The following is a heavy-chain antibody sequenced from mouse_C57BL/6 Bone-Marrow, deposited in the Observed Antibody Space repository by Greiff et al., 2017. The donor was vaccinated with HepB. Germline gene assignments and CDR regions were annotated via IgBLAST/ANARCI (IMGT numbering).Heavy chain of an antibody. V-gene: IGHV1-15*01. CDR1: GYTFTDYE. D-gene: IGHD1-1*01. CDR3: TGREADYYCSRPYDFDY. Sequence: VQLQQSGAELVRPGASVTLSCKASGYTFTDYEMDWVKQTPVHGLEWIGAIDPATGGTAYNQKFKGKAILTADKSSSTAYMELRSLTSEDSTVYYCTGREADYYCSRPYDFDYWGQGTTLTVSS. J-gene: IGHJ2*01. CDR2: IDPATGGT.